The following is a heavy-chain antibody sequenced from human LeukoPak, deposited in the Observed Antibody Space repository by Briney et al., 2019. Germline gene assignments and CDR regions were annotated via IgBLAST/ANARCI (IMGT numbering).Heavy chain of an antibody. J-gene: IGHJ5*02. CDR1: GFTFSSYA. Sequence: PGASLRLSCAASGFTFSSYAMSWVRQAPGKGLEWVSAISGSGGSTYYADSVKGRFTISRDNSKNTLYLQMNSLKAEDTAVYYCAKDLRFFTNWFDPWGQGTLVTVSS. CDR2: ISGSGGST. D-gene: IGHD3-3*01. CDR3: AKDLRFFTNWFDP. V-gene: IGHV3-23*01.